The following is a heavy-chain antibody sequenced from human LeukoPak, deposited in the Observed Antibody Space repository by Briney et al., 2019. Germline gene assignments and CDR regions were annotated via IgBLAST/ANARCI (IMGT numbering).Heavy chain of an antibody. CDR2: IIPIFGTA. D-gene: IGHD3-9*01. V-gene: IGHV1-69*13. J-gene: IGHJ4*02. CDR3: ARLRLTGYQGFFDY. Sequence: SVKVSCKASGGTFSSYAISWVRQAPGHGLEWMGGIIPIFGTANYAQKFQGRVTITADESTSTAYMELSSLRSEDTAVYYCARLRLTGYQGFFDYWGQGTLVTVSS. CDR1: GGTFSSYA.